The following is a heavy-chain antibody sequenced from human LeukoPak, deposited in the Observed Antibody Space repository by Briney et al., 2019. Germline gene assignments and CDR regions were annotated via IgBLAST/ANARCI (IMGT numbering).Heavy chain of an antibody. CDR2: IRDDGSNK. D-gene: IGHD3-10*01. V-gene: IGHV3-33*08. CDR1: GFTFSSYG. Sequence: GGSLRLSCAASGFTFSSYGMHWVRQAPGKGLEWVAVIRDDGSNKYYADSVKGRFTISRDNSKNTLYLQVNSLRAEDTAVYYCARDANFGYDAFDIWGQGTMVTVSS. CDR3: ARDANFGYDAFDI. J-gene: IGHJ3*02.